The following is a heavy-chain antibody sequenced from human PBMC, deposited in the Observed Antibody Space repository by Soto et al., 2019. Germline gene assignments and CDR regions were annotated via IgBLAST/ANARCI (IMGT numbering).Heavy chain of an antibody. CDR1: GFTFSIYV. CDR2: ISGSGGST. J-gene: IGHJ4*02. Sequence: HPGGSLRLSCAASGFTFSIYVMSWVRQAPGKGLEWVSAISGSGGSTYYADSVKGRFTISRDNSKSALFLQMNSLRVEDTAVYYCAKGVAEGGYRGGLFDSWGQGALVTVSS. CDR3: AKGVAEGGYRGGLFDS. D-gene: IGHD3-22*01. V-gene: IGHV3-23*01.